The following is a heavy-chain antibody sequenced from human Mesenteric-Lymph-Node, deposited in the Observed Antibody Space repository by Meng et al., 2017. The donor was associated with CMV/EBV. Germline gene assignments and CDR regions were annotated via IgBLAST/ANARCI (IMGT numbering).Heavy chain of an antibody. CDR2: VYYSGTAA. Sequence: WGWVRQSPRKGLEWIGNVYYSGTAAYYNPSLKSRISMSVDTSKNQFSLTLTSLTASDTAFYYCARRSSGSWGYRYFDTWGQGSLVTVSS. V-gene: IGHV4-39*01. J-gene: IGHJ5*02. CDR3: ARRSSGSWGYRYFDT. D-gene: IGHD1-26*01.